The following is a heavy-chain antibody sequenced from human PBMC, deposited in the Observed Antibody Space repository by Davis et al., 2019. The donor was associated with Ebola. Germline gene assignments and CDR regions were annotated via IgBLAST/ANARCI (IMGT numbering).Heavy chain of an antibody. J-gene: IGHJ6*02. CDR2: IKQDGSEK. CDR3: ARGPTVVVMGLYYYYGMDV. Sequence: GGSLRLSCAASGFTFSSYWMSWVRQAPGKGLEWVANIKQDGSEKYYVDSVKGRFTISRDNAKNSLYLQMNSLRAEDTAVYYCARGPTVVVMGLYYYYGMDVWGQGTTVTVSS. V-gene: IGHV3-7*01. CDR1: GFTFSSYW. D-gene: IGHD3-22*01.